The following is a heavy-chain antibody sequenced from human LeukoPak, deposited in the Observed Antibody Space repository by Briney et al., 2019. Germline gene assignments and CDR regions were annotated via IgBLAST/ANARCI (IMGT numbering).Heavy chain of an antibody. CDR3: ARDRVLRYFDWLPSSDAFDI. D-gene: IGHD3-9*01. V-gene: IGHV3-23*01. CDR2: ISGSGGST. Sequence: GGSLRLSCAASGFTFSSYAMSWVRQAPGKGLEWVSAISGSGGSTYYADSVKGRFTISRDNSKNTLYLQMNSLRAEDTAVYYCARDRVLRYFDWLPSSDAFDIWGQGTMVTVSS. J-gene: IGHJ3*02. CDR1: GFTFSSYA.